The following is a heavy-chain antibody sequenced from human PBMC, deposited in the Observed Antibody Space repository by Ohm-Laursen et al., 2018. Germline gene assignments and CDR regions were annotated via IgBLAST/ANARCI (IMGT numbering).Heavy chain of an antibody. Sequence: SVKVSCKASGYTFTSYYMHWVRQAPGQGLEWMGIINPSGGSTSYAQKFQGRVTMTRDTSTSTVYMELSSLRSEDTAVYYCARGLYDYYDSSGYSYWFDPWGQGTLVTVSS. CDR2: INPSGGST. CDR1: GYTFTSYY. D-gene: IGHD3-22*01. CDR3: ARGLYDYYDSSGYSYWFDP. V-gene: IGHV1-46*01. J-gene: IGHJ5*02.